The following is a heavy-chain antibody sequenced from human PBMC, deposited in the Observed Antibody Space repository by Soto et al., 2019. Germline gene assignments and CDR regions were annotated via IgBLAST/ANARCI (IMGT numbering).Heavy chain of an antibody. CDR1: GFTFSGYD. CDR2: ISGSGDST. CDR3: AKGDPGTAVAGTGYFHH. J-gene: IGHJ1*01. D-gene: IGHD6-19*01. V-gene: IGHV3-23*01. Sequence: GSLRLSWAVSGFTFSGYDRSWVRQAPGKGLEWVSGISGSGDSTYYADFVNGVFTISSATSKQSLLLLMTSTGAEDAVVYCGAKGDPGTAVAGTGYFHHWGQGTLVTVS.